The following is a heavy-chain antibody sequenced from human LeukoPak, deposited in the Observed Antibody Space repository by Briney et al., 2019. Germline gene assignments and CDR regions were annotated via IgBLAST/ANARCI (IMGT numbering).Heavy chain of an antibody. Sequence: TSETLSLTCAVSGGSISSYYWSWVRQPPGKGLEWSAHIYYSGSTHYNPSLKSRVTISVDTSKNQFSLKLTSLTAADTVVYYCAGGEIYDSSGYFAYWGQGTLVTVSS. CDR2: IYYSGST. CDR1: GGSISSYY. J-gene: IGHJ4*02. CDR3: AGGEIYDSSGYFAY. D-gene: IGHD3-22*01. V-gene: IGHV4-59*01.